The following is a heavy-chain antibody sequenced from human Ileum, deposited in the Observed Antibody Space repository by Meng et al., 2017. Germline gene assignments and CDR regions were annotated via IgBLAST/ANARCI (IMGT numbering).Heavy chain of an antibody. V-gene: IGHV1-69*05. Sequence: HVQLVQAGAEVKTPGSSVKVSCKASGGNFSSYAISWVRQAPGQGLEWMGGIIPIFGTANYAQKFQGRVTITTDESTSTAYMELSSLRSEDTAVYYCARASGYSSGWDNWFDPWGQGTLVTVSS. CDR1: GGNFSSYA. CDR3: ARASGYSSGWDNWFDP. D-gene: IGHD6-19*01. CDR2: IIPIFGTA. J-gene: IGHJ5*02.